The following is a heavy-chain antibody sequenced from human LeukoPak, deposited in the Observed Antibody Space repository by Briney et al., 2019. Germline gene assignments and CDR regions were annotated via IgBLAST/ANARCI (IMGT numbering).Heavy chain of an antibody. J-gene: IGHJ2*01. CDR1: GFTFSSYA. Sequence: GSLRLSCAASGFTFSSYAMSWIRQPPGKGLEWIGEINHSGSTNYNPSLKSRVTISVDTSKNQFSLKLSSVTAADTAVYYCARGGRSSSWYFDLWGRGTLVTVSS. CDR2: INHSGST. D-gene: IGHD6-13*01. CDR3: ARGGRSSSWYFDL. V-gene: IGHV4-34*01.